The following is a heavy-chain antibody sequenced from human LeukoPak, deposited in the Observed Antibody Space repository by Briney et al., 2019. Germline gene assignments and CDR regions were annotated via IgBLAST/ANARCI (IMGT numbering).Heavy chain of an antibody. Sequence: GGSLRLSCAASGFTFSSYWMSWVRQAPGKGLEWVANIKQDGSEKYYVDSVKGRFTISRDNAKNSLYLQMNSLRAEDTAVYYCATTLGGYCSSTSCSFDYWGQGTLVTVSS. J-gene: IGHJ4*02. CDR2: IKQDGSEK. V-gene: IGHV3-7*01. CDR1: GFTFSSYW. CDR3: ATTLGGYCSSTSCSFDY. D-gene: IGHD2-2*01.